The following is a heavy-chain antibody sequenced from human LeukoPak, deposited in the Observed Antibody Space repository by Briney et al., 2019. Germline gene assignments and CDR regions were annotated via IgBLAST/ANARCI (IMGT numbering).Heavy chain of an antibody. Sequence: GGSLRLSCAASGFTFGSYGMHWVRQAPGKGLEWVTFIRSDGSNKYYADSVKGRFTISRDISKNTLSLQMNSLRTEDTAVYYCARDRDWAFDYWGQGILVTVSS. CDR3: ARDRDWAFDY. D-gene: IGHD2-21*01. CDR2: IRSDGSNK. V-gene: IGHV3-30*02. J-gene: IGHJ4*02. CDR1: GFTFGSYG.